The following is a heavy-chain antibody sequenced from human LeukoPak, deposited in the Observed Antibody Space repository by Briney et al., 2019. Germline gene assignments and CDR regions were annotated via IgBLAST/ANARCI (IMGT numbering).Heavy chain of an antibody. CDR1: GVSISSSNSY. CDR3: ARRPWDYDSGGYIEGWRFHMDV. J-gene: IGHJ6*03. CDR2: IYYSGNT. D-gene: IGHD3-22*01. Sequence: PSETLSLTCTVSGVSISSSNSYWGWIRQPPGKGLEWIGSIYYSGNTYYNASLKSQVSISIDTSKNQFSLKLTSITAADTAVYYCARRPWDYDSGGYIEGWRFHMDVWGKGTTVIISS. V-gene: IGHV4-39*01.